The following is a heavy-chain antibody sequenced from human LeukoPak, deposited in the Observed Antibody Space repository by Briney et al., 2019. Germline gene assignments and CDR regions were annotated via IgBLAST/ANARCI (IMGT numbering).Heavy chain of an antibody. CDR1: GYTFTSYG. CDR2: ISAYNGNT. J-gene: IGHJ4*02. CDR3: ARDYDYVWGSYRYTALIDY. Sequence: ASVKVSCKASGYTFTSYGSSWVRQAPGQGLEWMGWISAYNGNTNYAQKLQGRVTMTTDTSTSTAYMELRSLRSDDTAVYYCARDYDYVWGSYRYTALIDYWGQGTLVTVSS. V-gene: IGHV1-18*01. D-gene: IGHD3-16*02.